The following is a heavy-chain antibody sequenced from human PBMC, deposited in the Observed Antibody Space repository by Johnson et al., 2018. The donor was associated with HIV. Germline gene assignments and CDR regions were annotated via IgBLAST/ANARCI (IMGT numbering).Heavy chain of an antibody. D-gene: IGHD6-13*01. CDR3: ARDGESQQLPLGDAFDV. CDR2: IHSGGNT. Sequence: VQLVESGGGLVQPGGSLRLSCAASGFTVSSNYMSWVRQAPGKGLEWVSVIHSGGNTGYADSVKGRFTISRDNAKNSLYLQMNSLRAEDTAVYYCARDGESQQLPLGDAFDVWGQGTMVTVSS. V-gene: IGHV3-66*01. CDR1: GFTVSSNY. J-gene: IGHJ3*01.